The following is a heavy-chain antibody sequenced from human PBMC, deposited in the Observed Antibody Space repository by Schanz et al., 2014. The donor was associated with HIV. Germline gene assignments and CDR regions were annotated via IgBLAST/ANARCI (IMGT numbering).Heavy chain of an antibody. CDR1: GYTFSSYD. J-gene: IGHJ4*02. V-gene: IGHV1-18*01. CDR2: ISNYIGNT. Sequence: QVQLVQSGAEVKNPGASVKVSCKASGYTFSSYDINWVRQAPGQGLEWMGWISNYIGNTDYAQNLQGRVTMTADTFTNIAYMELRSLTSDDTAVYYCARGSCSGGTCYSGDHWGQGTLVTVSA. CDR3: ARGSCSGGTCYSGDH. D-gene: IGHD2-15*01.